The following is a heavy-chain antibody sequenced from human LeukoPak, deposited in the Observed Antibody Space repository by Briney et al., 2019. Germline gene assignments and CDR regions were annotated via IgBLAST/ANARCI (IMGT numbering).Heavy chain of an antibody. V-gene: IGHV3-23*01. CDR1: GFTFSSYS. Sequence: GGSLRLSCAASGFTFSSYSMNWVRQAPGKGLEWVSAISGSGGSTYYADSVKGRFTISRDNSKNTLYLQMNSLRAEDTAVYYCAKVGRGSSDAFDIWGQGTMVTVSS. J-gene: IGHJ3*02. D-gene: IGHD3-10*01. CDR2: ISGSGGST. CDR3: AKVGRGSSDAFDI.